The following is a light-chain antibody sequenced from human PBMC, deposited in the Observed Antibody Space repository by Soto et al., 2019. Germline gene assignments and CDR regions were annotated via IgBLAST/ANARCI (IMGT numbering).Light chain of an antibody. CDR2: AAS. Sequence: DIQMTQSPSSLSASVGDRVTITCRASQSISSYLNWYQQKPGKAPKLLIYAASSLQSGVPSRFSGSGSETDFTLTITSLQPEDSATYYCQQANLFPLTFGGGTKVDIK. J-gene: IGKJ4*01. V-gene: IGKV1-39*01. CDR3: QQANLFPLT. CDR1: QSISSY.